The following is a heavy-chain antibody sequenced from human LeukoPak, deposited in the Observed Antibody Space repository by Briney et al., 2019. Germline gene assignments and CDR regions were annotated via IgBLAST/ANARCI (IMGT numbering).Heavy chain of an antibody. CDR1: GYTLTELS. Sequence: ASVTVSFKVSGYTLTELSMHWVRQAPGKGLEWMGGFDPEDGETIYAQKFQGRVTMTEDTSTDTAYMELSSLRSEDTAVYYCATSVPGKLSLDYWGQGTLVTVSS. D-gene: IGHD1-14*01. CDR3: ATSVPGKLSLDY. V-gene: IGHV1-24*01. J-gene: IGHJ4*02. CDR2: FDPEDGET.